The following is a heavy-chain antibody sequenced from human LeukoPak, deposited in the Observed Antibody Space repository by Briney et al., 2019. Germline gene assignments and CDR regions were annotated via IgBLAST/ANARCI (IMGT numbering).Heavy chain of an antibody. V-gene: IGHV4-59*01. CDR1: GGSISSYY. D-gene: IGHD2-15*01. CDR2: IYYSGST. CDR3: ARGAEVDCSGGSCYVRNWFDP. J-gene: IGHJ5*02. Sequence: PSETLSLTCTVSGGSISSYYWSWIRQPPGKGLEWIGYIYYSGSTNYNPSPKSRVTISVDTSKNQFSLKPSSVTAADTAVYYCARGAEVDCSGGSCYVRNWFDPWGQGTLVTVSS.